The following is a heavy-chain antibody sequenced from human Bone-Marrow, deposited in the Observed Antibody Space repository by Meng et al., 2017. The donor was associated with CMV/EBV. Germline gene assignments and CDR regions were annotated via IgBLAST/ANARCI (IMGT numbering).Heavy chain of an antibody. J-gene: IGHJ5*02. CDR3: TTPHDFWSGYRA. D-gene: IGHD3-3*01. CDR2: IKSKTDGGTT. Sequence: GESLKISCAATGFTFSSYEMNWVRQAPGKGLEWVGRIKSKTDGGTTDYAAPVKGRFTITRNDSKNTLYLQIKSLKIEDTAVYYCTTPHDFWSGYRAWGQGTLVTVSS. V-gene: IGHV3-15*01. CDR1: GFTFSSYE.